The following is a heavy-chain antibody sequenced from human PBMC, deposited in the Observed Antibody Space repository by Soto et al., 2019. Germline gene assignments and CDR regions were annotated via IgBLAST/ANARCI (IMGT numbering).Heavy chain of an antibody. Sequence: GVLRLSCAASGFTFSSYGMHWVRQAPGKGLEWVAVIWYDGSNKYYADSVKGRFTISRDNSKNTLYLQMNSLRAEDTAVYYCARAGAAAGILLYYYYYYGMDVWGQGTTVTVSS. J-gene: IGHJ6*02. CDR3: ARAGAAAGILLYYYYYYGMDV. D-gene: IGHD6-13*01. CDR2: IWYDGSNK. CDR1: GFTFSSYG. V-gene: IGHV3-33*01.